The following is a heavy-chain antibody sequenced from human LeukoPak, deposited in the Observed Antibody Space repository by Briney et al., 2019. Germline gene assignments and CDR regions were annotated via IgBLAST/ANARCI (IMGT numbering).Heavy chain of an antibody. Sequence: GGSLRLSYGAAGFTFSSYDMTWVRQAPGRGLEWVSSIRPSGDNTYYGDSVKGRFTISRDNSKNTVYLQMNNMRVDDTAVYYCARVAGWHWFDPWGQGTLVTVSS. D-gene: IGHD6-19*01. CDR2: IRPSGDNT. CDR1: GFTFSSYD. CDR3: ARVAGWHWFDP. V-gene: IGHV3-23*01. J-gene: IGHJ5*02.